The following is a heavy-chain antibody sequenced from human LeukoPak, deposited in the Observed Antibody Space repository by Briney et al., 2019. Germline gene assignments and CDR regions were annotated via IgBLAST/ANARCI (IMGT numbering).Heavy chain of an antibody. V-gene: IGHV3-74*03. CDR1: GFIFHIYW. J-gene: IGHJ4*02. CDR3: ARVGEQWLDGDY. Sequence: GGSLRLSCVGSGFIFHIYWMNWVRQVPEKGLVWVARINSDGGLTKYADSVKGRFTISRDNARNTVYLQLNNLRLDDTAVYFCARVGEQWLDGDYWGQGTLVTVSS. CDR2: INSDGGLT. D-gene: IGHD6-19*01.